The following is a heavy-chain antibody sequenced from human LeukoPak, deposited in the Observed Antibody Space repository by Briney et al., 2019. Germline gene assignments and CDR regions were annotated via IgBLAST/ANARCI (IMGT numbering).Heavy chain of an antibody. CDR2: ILYDGSNK. Sequence: PGKSLRLSCAASGFTFSSYAMHWVRQAPGKGLEWVALILYDGSNKYYADSVKGRFIISRDNSKNTLYLEMNSLRVEDTAMYYCAREGFTEDTHLALDYWGQGTLVTVSS. J-gene: IGHJ4*02. CDR3: AREGFTEDTHLALDY. V-gene: IGHV3-30-3*01. D-gene: IGHD5-18*01. CDR1: GFTFSSYA.